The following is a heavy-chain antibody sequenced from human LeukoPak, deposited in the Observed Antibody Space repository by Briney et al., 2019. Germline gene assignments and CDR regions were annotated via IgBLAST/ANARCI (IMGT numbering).Heavy chain of an antibody. V-gene: IGHV3-53*01. Sequence: GGSLRLSCAASGFTFSSNYMSWVRQAPGKGLEWVSVISSGGSTYYADSVKGRFTISRDNSKNTVYLQMNSLRAEDTAVYYCARDPEYSSSWTSFEYWGQGTLVTVSS. CDR3: ARDPEYSSSWTSFEY. D-gene: IGHD6-13*01. CDR1: GFTFSSNY. J-gene: IGHJ4*02. CDR2: ISSGGST.